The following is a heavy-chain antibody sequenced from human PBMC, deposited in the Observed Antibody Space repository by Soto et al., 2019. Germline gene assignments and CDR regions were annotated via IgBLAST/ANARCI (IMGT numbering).Heavy chain of an antibody. CDR1: GGSISSYY. CDR3: ARGGCSGGSCYGSVDYYYGMDV. CDR2: IYYSGST. J-gene: IGHJ6*02. V-gene: IGHV4-59*01. Sequence: PLETLSLTCTVSGGSISSYYWSWIRQPPGKGLEWIGYIYYSGSTNYNPSLKSRVTISVDTSKNQFSLKLSSVTAADTAVYYCARGGCSGGSCYGSVDYYYGMDVWGQGTTVTVSS. D-gene: IGHD2-15*01.